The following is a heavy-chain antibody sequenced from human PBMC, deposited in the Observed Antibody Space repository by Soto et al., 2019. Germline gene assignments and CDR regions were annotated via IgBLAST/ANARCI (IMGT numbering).Heavy chain of an antibody. CDR3: ARVAVTTPGGFDY. Sequence: QVQLVQSGAEVKKPGSSVKVSCKASGGTFSSYAISWVRQAPGQGLEWMGGIIPNSGGTNYAQKFQGRVTMTRDTSISTAYMELSRLRSDDTAVYYCARVAVTTPGGFDYWGQGTLVTVSS. CDR2: IIPNSGGT. D-gene: IGHD4-17*01. J-gene: IGHJ4*02. CDR1: GGTFSSYA. V-gene: IGHV1-2*02.